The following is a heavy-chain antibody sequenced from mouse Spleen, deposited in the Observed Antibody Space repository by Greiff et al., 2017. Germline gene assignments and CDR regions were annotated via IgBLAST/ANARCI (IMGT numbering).Heavy chain of an antibody. CDR2: ISSGSSTI. Sequence: EVKVVESGGGLVKPGGSLKLSCAASGFTFSDYGMHWVRQAPEKGLEWVAYISSGSSTIYYADTVKGRFTISRDNAKNTLFLQMTSLRSEDTAMYYCARRVVTTHDAMDYWGQGTSVTVSS. CDR1: GFTFSDYG. CDR3: ARRVVTTHDAMDY. J-gene: IGHJ4*01. V-gene: IGHV5-17*01. D-gene: IGHD2-2*01.